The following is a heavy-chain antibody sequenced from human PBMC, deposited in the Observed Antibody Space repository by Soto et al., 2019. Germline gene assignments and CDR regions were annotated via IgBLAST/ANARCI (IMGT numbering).Heavy chain of an antibody. D-gene: IGHD2-2*01. CDR2: ISAYNGNT. J-gene: IGHJ5*02. CDR1: GYNFNNYG. CDR3: ARGEGFVVVPAASNWFDP. V-gene: IGHV1-18*01. Sequence: GASVKVSCKASGYNFNNYGITWVRQAPGQGLEWMGWISAYNGNTNYAQKFQDRVSMTTDTSTSTAYMELRSLRSDDTAVYYCARGEGFVVVPAASNWFDPWGQGTLVTVSS.